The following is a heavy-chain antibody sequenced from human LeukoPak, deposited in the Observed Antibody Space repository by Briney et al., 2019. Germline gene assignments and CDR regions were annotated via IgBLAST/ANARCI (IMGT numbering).Heavy chain of an antibody. J-gene: IGHJ4*02. Sequence: SQTLSLTCTVSGGSISSGSYYWSWIRQPPGKGLVWIGEINHSGSTNYNPSLKSRVTISVATSKNQFSLKLSSVTAADTAVYYCARSPYYYDSSGYPIDYWGQGTLVTVSS. CDR1: GGSISSGSYY. CDR3: ARSPYYYDSSGYPIDY. V-gene: IGHV4-39*07. D-gene: IGHD3-22*01. CDR2: INHSGST.